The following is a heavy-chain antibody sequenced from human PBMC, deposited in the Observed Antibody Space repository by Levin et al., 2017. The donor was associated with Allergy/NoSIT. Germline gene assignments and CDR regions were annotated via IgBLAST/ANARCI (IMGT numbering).Heavy chain of an antibody. CDR1: GFTFSSYA. D-gene: IGHD6-13*01. CDR2: ITGSGGST. J-gene: IGHJ4*02. CDR3: AKNFLLAAAWYGYFDS. Sequence: GGSLRLSCAASGFTFSSYAMSWVRQAPGKGLEWVSTITGSGGSTYYGDSVKGRFTISRDNSKNTLYLQMSSLRAEDTAVYYCAKNFLLAAAWYGYFDSWGQGTLVTVSS. V-gene: IGHV3-23*01.